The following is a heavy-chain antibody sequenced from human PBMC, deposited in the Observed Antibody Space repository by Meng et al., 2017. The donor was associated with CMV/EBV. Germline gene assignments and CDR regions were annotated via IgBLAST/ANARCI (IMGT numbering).Heavy chain of an antibody. Sequence: HVALEESGPGLVKPSETLSLTCTVSGGSISSYYWSWIRQPAGRGLEWIGRIYTSGSTNYNPSLKSRVTMSVDTSKNQFSLKLSSVTAADTAVYYCARDLMNCSSTSCANWFDPWGQGTLVTVSS. CDR2: IYTSGST. CDR1: GGSISSYY. J-gene: IGHJ5*02. V-gene: IGHV4-4*07. CDR3: ARDLMNCSSTSCANWFDP. D-gene: IGHD2-2*01.